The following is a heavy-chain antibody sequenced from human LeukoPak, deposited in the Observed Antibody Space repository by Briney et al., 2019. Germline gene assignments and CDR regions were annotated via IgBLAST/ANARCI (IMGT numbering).Heavy chain of an antibody. CDR2: LRGDGET. D-gene: IGHD3-16*01. V-gene: IGHV3-23*01. CDR3: AKASWVSTADAVL. CDR1: RFTFSSYA. Sequence: PGGSLRLSCVASRFTFSSYAMSWVHQAPPRGLEWVSSLRGDGETFYADSVKGRFTLSRDDSRNMVFLHLNNLRVEDTAVYYCAKASWVSTADAVLWGQGTVVTVS. J-gene: IGHJ4*02.